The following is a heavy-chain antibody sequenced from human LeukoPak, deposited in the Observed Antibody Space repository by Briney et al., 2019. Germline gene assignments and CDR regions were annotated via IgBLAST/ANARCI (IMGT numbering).Heavy chain of an antibody. D-gene: IGHD2-15*01. Sequence: GASLEISWQSAGYNFTSNWSGGGRQLTGKGMEWMGIIYPGDFDTRYSPSFQGQVTVSADKSISTAYLQWSSLKASDTAMYYCARQGRSRGDYWGQGTLVTVSS. CDR3: ARQGRSRGDY. CDR1: GYNFTSNW. J-gene: IGHJ4*02. CDR2: IYPGDFDT. V-gene: IGHV5-51*01.